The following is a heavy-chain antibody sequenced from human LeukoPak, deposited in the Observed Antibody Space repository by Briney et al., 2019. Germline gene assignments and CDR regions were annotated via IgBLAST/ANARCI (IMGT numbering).Heavy chain of an antibody. CDR2: IHYSGAT. J-gene: IGHJ3*02. CDR1: GGSISTYY. D-gene: IGHD1-1*01. Sequence: SETLSLTCTVSGGSISTYYWSWIRQPPGKGLEWVGYIHYSGATSYNPSLNSRVTVSVDTSKNQLSLKLNSVTAADTAVYYCAREYSAFEIWGPGTMVTVSS. CDR3: AREYSAFEI. V-gene: IGHV4-59*01.